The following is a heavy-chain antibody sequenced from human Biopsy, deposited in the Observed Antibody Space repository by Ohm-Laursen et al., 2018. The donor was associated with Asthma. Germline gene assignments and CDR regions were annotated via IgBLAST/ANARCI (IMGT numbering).Heavy chain of an antibody. J-gene: IGHJ6*02. Sequence: GSSVKVSCKAPGGTFSNFAISWVRQAPGQGLEWLGGIMTVFGTTNYAQKFQGRVTITADESTSTAYMEVTSLRSEDTAIYYCVRCQVGYSSGWSLLLKKIYYSGMDVWGQGTAVTVSS. CDR2: IMTVFGTT. V-gene: IGHV1-69*01. CDR1: GGTFSNFA. D-gene: IGHD6-19*01. CDR3: VRCQVGYSSGWSLLLKKIYYSGMDV.